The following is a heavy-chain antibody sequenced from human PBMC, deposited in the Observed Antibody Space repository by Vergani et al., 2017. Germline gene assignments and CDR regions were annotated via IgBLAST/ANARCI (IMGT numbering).Heavy chain of an antibody. D-gene: IGHD2-8*01. CDR2: IDHTGRP. Sequence: QVQLQQWGGGLLKPSETLSLTCVVNGGSFTSYHWTWIRQSPGEGLEWVGDIDHTGRPDYNPSLKSRLTMSVDKSRNQFSLTLNSVTATDTAIYFCARVNTKTNGHISYFHYIHVCGEGTAVAVSP. CDR3: ARVNTKTNGHISYFHYIHV. J-gene: IGHJ6*01. V-gene: IGHV4-34*01. CDR1: GGSFTSYH.